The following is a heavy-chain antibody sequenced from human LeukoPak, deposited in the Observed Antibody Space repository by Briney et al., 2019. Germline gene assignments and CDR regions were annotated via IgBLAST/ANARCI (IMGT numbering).Heavy chain of an antibody. CDR1: GFIFDTHA. J-gene: IGHJ6*02. D-gene: IGHD1-14*01. CDR2: ISGSGDST. Sequence: GGSLRLSCTASGFIFDTHALTWVRQAPGKGLEWVASISGSGDSTNYGDSVKGRFTISRDNFKRTVHLEMSNLRADDTAMYYCVRRAAVRGMDFWGLGTTVIVSS. CDR3: VRRAAVRGMDF. V-gene: IGHV3-23*01.